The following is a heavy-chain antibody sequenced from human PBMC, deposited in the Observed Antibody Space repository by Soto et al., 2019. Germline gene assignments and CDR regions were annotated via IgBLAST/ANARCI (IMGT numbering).Heavy chain of an antibody. J-gene: IGHJ6*02. V-gene: IGHV4-31*03. CDR3: ARDHRSMGSGWYGGGMDV. D-gene: IGHD6-19*01. CDR2: IYYSGST. CDR1: GGSISSGGYY. Sequence: LALTCTVSGGSISSGGYYWSWIRQHPGKGLEWIGYIYYSGSTYYNPSLKSRVTISVDTSKNQFTLKLSSVTAADTAVYYCARDHRSMGSGWYGGGMDVWGQGTTVTVSS.